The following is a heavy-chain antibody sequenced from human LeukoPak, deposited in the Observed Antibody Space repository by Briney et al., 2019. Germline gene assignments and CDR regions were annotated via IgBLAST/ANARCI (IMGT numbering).Heavy chain of an antibody. CDR3: ARVLAARLSDY. J-gene: IGHJ4*02. V-gene: IGHV3-48*03. CDR2: ISSSGSTI. D-gene: IGHD6-6*01. Sequence: PGGSLRLSRAASGFTFSSFEMNWVRQAPGKGLEWVSYISSSGSTIYSADSVKGRFIISRDNAKNSLYLQMNSLRAEDTAVYYCARVLAARLSDYWGQGTLVTVSS. CDR1: GFTFSSFE.